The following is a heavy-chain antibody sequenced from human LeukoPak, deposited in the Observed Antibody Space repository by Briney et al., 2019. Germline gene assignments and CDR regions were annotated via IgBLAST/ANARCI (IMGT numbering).Heavy chain of an antibody. CDR1: GGSISSGGYY. CDR3: ARGSFWSGRHSLDFDP. D-gene: IGHD3-3*01. Sequence: PSETLSLTCTVSGGSISSGGYYWSWIRQPPGKGLEWIGEINHSGSTNYNPSLKSRVTISVDTSKNQFSLKLSSVTAADTAVYYCARGSFWSGRHSLDFDPWGQGTLVTVSS. V-gene: IGHV4-39*07. CDR2: INHSGST. J-gene: IGHJ5*02.